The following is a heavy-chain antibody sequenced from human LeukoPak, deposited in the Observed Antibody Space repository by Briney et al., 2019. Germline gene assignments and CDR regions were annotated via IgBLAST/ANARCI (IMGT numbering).Heavy chain of an antibody. D-gene: IGHD2-2*01. Sequence: SETLSLTCAVYGGSFSGYYWSWIRQPPGKGLEWIGKINHSGSTNYNPSLKSRVTISVDTSKNQFSLKLSSVTAADTAVYYCARGQSRRSSTTIHYYYGMDVWGQGTTVTVSS. CDR1: GGSFSGYY. CDR2: INHSGST. V-gene: IGHV4-34*01. J-gene: IGHJ6*02. CDR3: ARGQSRRSSTTIHYYYGMDV.